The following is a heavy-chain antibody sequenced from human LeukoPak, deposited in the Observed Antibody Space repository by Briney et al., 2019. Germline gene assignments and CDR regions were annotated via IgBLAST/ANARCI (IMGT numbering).Heavy chain of an antibody. CDR2: INHSGST. CDR1: GGSFSGYY. V-gene: IGHV4-34*01. Sequence: SETLSLTCAVYGGSFSGYYWSWIRQPPGKGLEWIGEINHSGSTNYNPSLKSRVTISVDTSKNQFSLKLSSVTAADTAVYYCARRHIVVVVAATGWFDPWGQGTLVTVSS. J-gene: IGHJ5*02. D-gene: IGHD2-15*01. CDR3: ARRHIVVVVAATGWFDP.